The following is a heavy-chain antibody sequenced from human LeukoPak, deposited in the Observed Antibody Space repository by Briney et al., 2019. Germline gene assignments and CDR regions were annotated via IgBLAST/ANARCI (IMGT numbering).Heavy chain of an antibody. J-gene: IGHJ3*02. Sequence: GALVKVSCKASGYTFTGYYMHWVRQAPGQGLEWMGWINPDSGGTNYAQKFQGRVTMTRDTSISTAYMELSRLRSDDTAFYYCVRDSSSTVFDIWGQGTMVTVSS. CDR1: GYTFTGYY. V-gene: IGHV1-2*02. D-gene: IGHD2-2*01. CDR3: VRDSSSTVFDI. CDR2: INPDSGGT.